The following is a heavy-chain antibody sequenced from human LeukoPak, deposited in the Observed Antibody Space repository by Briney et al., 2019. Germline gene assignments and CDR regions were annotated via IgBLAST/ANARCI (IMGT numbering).Heavy chain of an antibody. D-gene: IGHD3-22*01. CDR1: GGSFSGYY. Sequence: SETLSLTCAVYGGSFSGYYWSWIRQPPGKGLEWIGEINHSGSTNYNPSLKSRVTISVDTSKNQFSLKLSSVTAADTAVYYCARLDSSGCYYLFDYWGQGTLVTVSS. CDR3: ARLDSSGCYYLFDY. J-gene: IGHJ4*02. V-gene: IGHV4-34*01. CDR2: INHSGST.